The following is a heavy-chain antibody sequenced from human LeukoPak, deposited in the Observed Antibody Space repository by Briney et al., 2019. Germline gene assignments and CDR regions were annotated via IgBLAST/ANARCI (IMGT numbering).Heavy chain of an antibody. V-gene: IGHV4-4*08. CDR2: IYSTGNN. CDR3: VRRDTGWNYFDY. D-gene: IGHD6-19*01. J-gene: IGHJ4*02. Sequence: SATLSLTCAVSGGSINCYYWGWIRQPPGKRLQWIGVIYSTGNNNYNPSLKSRVTISLDTSNSHLSLHLTSVHAADTAIYYCVRRDTGWNYFDYWGQGILVTVSS. CDR1: GGSINCYY.